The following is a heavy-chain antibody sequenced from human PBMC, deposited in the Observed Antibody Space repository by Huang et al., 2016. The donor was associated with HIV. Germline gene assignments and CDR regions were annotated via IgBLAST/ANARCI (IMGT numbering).Heavy chain of an antibody. J-gene: IGHJ4*02. CDR2: ISYYGKTK. D-gene: IGHD6-13*01. Sequence: QVQLVESGGGVVQHGRSLRISCAASGFTFSSYGMHWVRQAPGKGLVWVAVISYYGKTKYYSDSVKGRFSISRDNSKTTVYLQLNSRRVEDTAVYYCAKGGSAAAVLDFWGQGTLVTVSS. CDR1: GFTFSSYG. CDR3: AKGGSAAAVLDF. V-gene: IGHV3-30*18.